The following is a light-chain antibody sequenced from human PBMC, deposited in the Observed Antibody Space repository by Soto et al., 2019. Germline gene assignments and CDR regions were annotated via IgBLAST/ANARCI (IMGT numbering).Light chain of an antibody. Sequence: QSVLTQPRSVSGSPGQAVTISCTGTSNDIGGYNYVSWYQQYPDKAPKLMIFDVSQRPSGVPDRFSGSKSGNTASLTISGLQAEDEADYYCCSYAGSYTFVVFGGGTKLTVL. CDR1: SNDIGGYNY. V-gene: IGLV2-11*01. CDR2: DVS. CDR3: CSYAGSYTFVV. J-gene: IGLJ2*01.